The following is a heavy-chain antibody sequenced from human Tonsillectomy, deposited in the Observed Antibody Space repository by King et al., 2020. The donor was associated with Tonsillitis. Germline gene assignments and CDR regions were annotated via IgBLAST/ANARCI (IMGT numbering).Heavy chain of an antibody. CDR1: GYTFTSYG. CDR2: ISAYNGNT. Sequence: VQLVESGAEVKKPGASVKVSCKASGYTFTSYGISWVRQAPGQGLEWMGWISAYNGNTNYAQKLQGRVTMTTDTSTSTAYKELRSLRSDDTAVYYCARWTPSGSYYGKSDYWGQGTLVTVSS. CDR3: ARWTPSGSYYGKSDY. D-gene: IGHD1-26*01. V-gene: IGHV1-18*04. J-gene: IGHJ4*02.